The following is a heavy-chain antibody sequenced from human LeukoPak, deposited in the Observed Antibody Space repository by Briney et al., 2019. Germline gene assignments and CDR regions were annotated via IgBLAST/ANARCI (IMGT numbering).Heavy chain of an antibody. CDR2: IKSEISGGTT. V-gene: IGHV3-15*01. J-gene: IGHJ4*02. Sequence: GGSLRLSCADSGFTFSHAWMTWVRQAPGKGLEWVGRIKSEISGGTTDYAAPVKGRFTISRDDSRNTLYLQMNSLKTEDTAVYYCTTDHYIAVTCAAKFDYWGQGTLVTVSS. CDR3: TTDHYIAVTCAAKFDY. D-gene: IGHD6-19*01. CDR1: GFTFSHAW.